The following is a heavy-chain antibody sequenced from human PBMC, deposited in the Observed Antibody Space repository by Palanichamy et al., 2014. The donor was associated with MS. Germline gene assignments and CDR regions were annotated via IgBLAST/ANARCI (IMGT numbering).Heavy chain of an antibody. CDR3: ARGDSRGWRFDS. V-gene: IGHV6-1*01. CDR1: GDNVSSTSAA. CDR2: TYHRSKWYN. J-gene: IGHJ5*01. D-gene: IGHD5-24*01. Sequence: QVQLQQSGPGLVKPSQTLSVTCAISGDNVSSTSAAWNWIRQSPSRGLEWLGRTYHRSKWYNEYAVSVKSRIILNPDTSKNQISLHLYSVTPEDTAVYYCARGDSRGWRFDSWGQGTLVTVSS.